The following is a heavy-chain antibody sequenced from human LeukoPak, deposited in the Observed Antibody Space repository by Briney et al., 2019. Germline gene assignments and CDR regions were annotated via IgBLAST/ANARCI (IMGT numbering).Heavy chain of an antibody. CDR3: ARERDYGDYQKYFDY. CDR2: ISGSGGST. V-gene: IGHV3-23*01. Sequence: GGSLRLSCAASGFTFSSYAMSWVRQAPGKGLEWVSAISGSGGSTYYADSVKGRFTISRDNSKNTLYLQMNSLRAEDTAVYYCARERDYGDYQKYFDYWGQGTLVTVSS. CDR1: GFTFSSYA. D-gene: IGHD4-17*01. J-gene: IGHJ4*02.